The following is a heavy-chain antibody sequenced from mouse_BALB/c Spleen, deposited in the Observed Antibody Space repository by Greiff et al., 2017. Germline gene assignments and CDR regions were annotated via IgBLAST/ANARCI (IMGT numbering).Heavy chain of an antibody. J-gene: IGHJ2*01. CDR2: IWAGGST. V-gene: IGHV2-9*02. CDR3: ARADGKAYYFDY. D-gene: IGHD2-1*01. Sequence: VQGVESGPGLVAPSQSLSITCTVSGFSLTSYGVHWVRQPPGKGLEWLGVIWAGGSTNYNSALMSRLSISKDNSKSQVFLKMNSLQTDDTAMYYCARADGKAYYFDYWGQGTTLTVSS. CDR1: GFSLTSYG.